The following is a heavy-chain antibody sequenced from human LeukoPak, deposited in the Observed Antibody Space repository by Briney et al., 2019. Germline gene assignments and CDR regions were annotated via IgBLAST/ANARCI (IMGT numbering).Heavy chain of an antibody. CDR1: GFTFDDYA. V-gene: IGHV3-9*01. CDR3: ARETANVWGSYRLDY. J-gene: IGHJ4*02. CDR2: ISWNSGTI. Sequence: GGSLRLSCAASGFTFDDYAMHWVRQAPGKGLEWVSGISWNSGTIGYADSVKGRFTISRDNAKSSLYLQMNSLRAEDTAVYYCARETANVWGSYRLDYWGQGTLVTVSS. D-gene: IGHD3-16*02.